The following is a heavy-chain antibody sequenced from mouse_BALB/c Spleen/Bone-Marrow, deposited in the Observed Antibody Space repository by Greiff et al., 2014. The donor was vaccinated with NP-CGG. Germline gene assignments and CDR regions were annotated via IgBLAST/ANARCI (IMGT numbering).Heavy chain of an antibody. Sequence: VQLKESGGGLVQPGGSLRLSCATSGFTFTDYYMSWVRQPPGKALEWLGFIRIKANGYTTEYSASVKGRFTISRDNSQSILYLQMNTLRAEDSATYYCARDDYYAMDYWGQGTSVTVSS. CDR1: GFTFTDYY. J-gene: IGHJ4*01. CDR2: IRIKANGYTT. V-gene: IGHV7-3*02. CDR3: ARDDYYAMDY.